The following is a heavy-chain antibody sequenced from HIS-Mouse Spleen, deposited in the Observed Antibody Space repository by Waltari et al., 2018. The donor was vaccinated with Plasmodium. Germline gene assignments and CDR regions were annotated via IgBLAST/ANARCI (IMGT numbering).Heavy chain of an antibody. Sequence: QVQLQESGPGLVKPSETLSLPCTVSGGSISSYYWSWTRQPPGKGLEWIGYIYYSGSPNYNPSLKSRVTISVDTSKNQFSLKLSSVTAADTAVYYCARLRYSYGYFDYWGQGTLVTVSS. CDR2: IYYSGSP. CDR1: GGSISSYY. V-gene: IGHV4-59*08. J-gene: IGHJ4*02. CDR3: ARLRYSYGYFDY. D-gene: IGHD5-18*01.